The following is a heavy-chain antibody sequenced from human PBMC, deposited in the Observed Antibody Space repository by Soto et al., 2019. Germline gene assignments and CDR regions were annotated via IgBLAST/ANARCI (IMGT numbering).Heavy chain of an antibody. D-gene: IGHD2-2*01. J-gene: IGHJ5*02. CDR1: GYTFTNYA. Sequence: ASVKVSCKASGYTFTNYAIHWVRQAPGQRLEWMGWINAGNGNTDFSQKFQGRVSMTRDKSTSTLYMELSSLRSEDTAVYYCARDTLLRESCISTSCYYNWFDPWGQGTLVTVSS. CDR3: ARDTLLRESCISTSCYYNWFDP. CDR2: INAGNGNT. V-gene: IGHV1-3*01.